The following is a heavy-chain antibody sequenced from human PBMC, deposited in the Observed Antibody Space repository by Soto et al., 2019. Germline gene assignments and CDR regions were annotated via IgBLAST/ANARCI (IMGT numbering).Heavy chain of an antibody. Sequence: GASVKVSCKASGGTFYTYTFSWVRQAPGQGLEWMGSITPIYPTTNYAEKFQGRLTVTADGSTNTAYMELNSLTSEDTAVYYCARIPRYSFPTPDDLDSWGQGTLVTVSS. CDR1: GGTFYTYT. V-gene: IGHV1-69*13. D-gene: IGHD5-18*01. CDR2: ITPIYPTT. CDR3: ARIPRYSFPTPDDLDS. J-gene: IGHJ4*02.